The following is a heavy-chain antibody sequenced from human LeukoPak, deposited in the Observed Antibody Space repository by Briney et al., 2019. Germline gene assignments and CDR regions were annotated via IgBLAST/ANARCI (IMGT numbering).Heavy chain of an antibody. CDR3: AKGRGYSYGYAVDY. CDR2: INRNGGTT. Sequence: GGSLRLSCTASGFIFSDYAMSWVRQAPGKGLEWVSGINRNGGTTGYADSVRGRFTISRDNSKNTLYLQMNSLRAEDTAVYYCAKGRGYSYGYAVDYWGQGTLVTVSS. J-gene: IGHJ4*02. D-gene: IGHD5-18*01. V-gene: IGHV3-20*04. CDR1: GFIFSDYA.